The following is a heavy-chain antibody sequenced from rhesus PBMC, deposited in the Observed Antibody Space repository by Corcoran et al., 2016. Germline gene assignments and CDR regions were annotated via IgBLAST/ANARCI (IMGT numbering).Heavy chain of an antibody. CDR1: GGSISSSNW. D-gene: IGHD3-16*01. V-gene: IGHV4-65*01. CDR3: ARGSYYSGSSDY. CDR2: ISGSSGST. Sequence: QVQLQESGPGLVKPSETLSLTCAVSGGSISSSNWWSWIRQPTGKGLEWIGYISGSSGSTYYNPSLKSRVTSSTDTSKNQFSLKLSSVTAADTAVYYCARGSYYSGSSDYWGQGVLVTVSS. J-gene: IGHJ4*01.